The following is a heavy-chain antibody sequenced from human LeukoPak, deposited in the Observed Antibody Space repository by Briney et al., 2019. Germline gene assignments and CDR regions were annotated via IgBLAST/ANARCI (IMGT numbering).Heavy chain of an antibody. Sequence: GGSLRLSCAASGFTFSSYAMHWVRQAPGKGLEWVAVISYDGSNKYYADSVKGRFTISRDNSKNTLYLQMNSLRAEDTAVYYCARGLRTGDLDYRGQGTLVTVSS. CDR3: ARGLRTGDLDY. CDR2: ISYDGSNK. CDR1: GFTFSSYA. D-gene: IGHD7-27*01. J-gene: IGHJ4*02. V-gene: IGHV3-30-3*01.